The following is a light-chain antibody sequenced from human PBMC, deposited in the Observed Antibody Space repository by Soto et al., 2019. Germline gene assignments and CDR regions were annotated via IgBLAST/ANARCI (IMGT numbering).Light chain of an antibody. CDR2: GAS. J-gene: IGKJ2*01. Sequence: DIVMTQSPATLSVSPGERATLSCRAGQSVSTKVAWYQHKPGQAPRLLIYGASTWATGIPARFSGSESGTEFTLTISSLQSEDFAVYYSQQYYNWPGTFGQGTKREIK. V-gene: IGKV3-15*01. CDR1: QSVSTK. CDR3: QQYYNWPGT.